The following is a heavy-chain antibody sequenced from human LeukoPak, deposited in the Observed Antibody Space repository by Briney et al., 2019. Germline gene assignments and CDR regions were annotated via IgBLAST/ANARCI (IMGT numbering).Heavy chain of an antibody. D-gene: IGHD5-12*01. J-gene: IGHJ4*02. Sequence: PSETLSLTCTVSGGSISSYYWSWIRQPPGKGPKWIGYIYYSGSTNYNPSLKSRVTISVDTSKNQFSLKLSSVTAADTAVYYCARERGATTPFDYWGQGTLVTISS. CDR3: ARERGATTPFDY. V-gene: IGHV4-59*12. CDR2: IYYSGST. CDR1: GGSISSYY.